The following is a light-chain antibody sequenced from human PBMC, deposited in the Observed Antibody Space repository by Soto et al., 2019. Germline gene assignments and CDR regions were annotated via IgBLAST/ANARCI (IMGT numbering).Light chain of an antibody. J-gene: IGKJ5*01. CDR2: SAS. CDR1: QTISSW. V-gene: IGKV1-5*01. Sequence: IQMNQSPSTLSGSVGDRVTITCRASQTISSWLAWYQQKPVKAPKLLIYSASTLQSGVPSIFSCGGSGTDFTLTISRLEPEEFAVYYCQQYGTSITFGQGTRLENK. CDR3: QQYGTSIT.